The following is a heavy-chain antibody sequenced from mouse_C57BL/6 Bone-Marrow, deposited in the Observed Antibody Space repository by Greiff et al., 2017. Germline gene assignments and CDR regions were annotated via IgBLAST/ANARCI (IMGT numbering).Heavy chain of an antibody. CDR1: GYTFTSYW. CDR2: IDPSDSYT. CDR3: AREYYGSYYYAMDD. Sequence: VKLQQPGAELVKPGASVKLSCKASGYTFTSYWMQWVKQRPGQGLEWIGEIDPSDSYTNYNQKFKGKATLTVDTSSSTAYMQLSSLTSEDSAVYYCAREYYGSYYYAMDDWGQGTSVTVSS. J-gene: IGHJ4*01. D-gene: IGHD1-1*01. V-gene: IGHV1-50*01.